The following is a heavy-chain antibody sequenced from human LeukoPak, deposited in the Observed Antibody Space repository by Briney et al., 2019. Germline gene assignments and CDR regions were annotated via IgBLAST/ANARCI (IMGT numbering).Heavy chain of an antibody. J-gene: IGHJ4*02. Sequence: ASVKVSCKASGYTFSGYYMHWVRQAPGQGLEWMGWINPNTGGTDYAQKFQGRVTMTRDTSISTAYMELSRLRSDDTAVYYCARDTNARGIDSWGLGTLVTVSS. CDR1: GYTFSGYY. D-gene: IGHD2-2*01. CDR3: ARDTNARGIDS. CDR2: INPNTGGT. V-gene: IGHV1-2*02.